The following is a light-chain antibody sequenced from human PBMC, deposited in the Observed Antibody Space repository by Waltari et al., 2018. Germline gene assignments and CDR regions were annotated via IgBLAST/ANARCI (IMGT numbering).Light chain of an antibody. CDR2: KAS. CDR3: HQCNTYST. Sequence: DIQMTQSPSTLSASVGDTVTITCRASQGIGIWLAWYQQHPGRATKLLIYKASILQTGVPSRFSGSGSGTEFTLTIANLQPDDFATYFCHQCNTYSTFGQGTKVEIK. J-gene: IGKJ1*01. CDR1: QGIGIW. V-gene: IGKV1-5*03.